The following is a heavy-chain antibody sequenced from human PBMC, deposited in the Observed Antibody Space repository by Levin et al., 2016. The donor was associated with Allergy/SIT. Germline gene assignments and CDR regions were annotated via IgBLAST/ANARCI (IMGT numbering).Heavy chain of an antibody. D-gene: IGHD6-13*01. J-gene: IGHJ4*02. CDR2: IYYSGST. CDR3: ARSRYSSSWYLFDY. Sequence: WIRQPPGKGLEWIGYIYYSGSTNYNPSLKSRVTISVDTSKNQFSLKLSSVTAADTAVYYCARSRYSSSWYLFDYWGQGTLVTVSS. V-gene: IGHV4-59*08.